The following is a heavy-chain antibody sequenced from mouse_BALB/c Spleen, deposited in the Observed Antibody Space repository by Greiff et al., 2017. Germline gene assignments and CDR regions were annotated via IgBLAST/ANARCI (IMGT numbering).Heavy chain of an antibody. CDR2: ISSGGST. CDR1: GFTFSSYA. J-gene: IGHJ4*01. D-gene: IGHD1-1*01. Sequence: EVKLVESGGGLVKPGGSLKLSCAASGFTFSSYAMSWVRQTPEKRLEWVASISSGGSTYYPDSVKGRFTISRDNARNILYLQMSSLRSEDTAMYYCARGRDYGSSLYYYAMDDWGQGTSVTVSS. CDR3: ARGRDYGSSLYYYAMDD. V-gene: IGHV5-6-5*01.